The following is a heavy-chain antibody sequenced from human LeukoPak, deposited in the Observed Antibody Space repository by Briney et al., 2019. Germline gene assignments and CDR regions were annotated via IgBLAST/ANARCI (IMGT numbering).Heavy chain of an antibody. Sequence: SETLSLTCTVSRGSISSYYWSWIRQPPGKGLERIGYIYYSGSTDYNPSLKSRVTISVDTSKNQFSLKLSSVTAADTAVYYCAGGYSYGTEYDYWGQGTLVTVSS. J-gene: IGHJ4*02. CDR3: AGGYSYGTEYDY. D-gene: IGHD5-18*01. CDR1: RGSISSYY. CDR2: IYYSGST. V-gene: IGHV4-59*01.